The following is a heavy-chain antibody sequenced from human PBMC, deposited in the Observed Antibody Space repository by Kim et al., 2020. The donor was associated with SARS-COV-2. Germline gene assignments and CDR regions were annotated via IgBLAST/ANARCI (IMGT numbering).Heavy chain of an antibody. CDR3: ARDGFVTYGFDV. CDR1: GATFNSFG. J-gene: IGHJ6*02. V-gene: IGHV1-69*13. D-gene: IGHD3-10*01. Sequence: SVKVSCKASGATFNSFGVSWVRLAPGQGLEWMGGILPIVGKIYHSQKFQGRLTMTADESTTTAYMELSSLSSEDTAVYYCARDGFVTYGFDVWGQGTS. CDR2: ILPIVGKI.